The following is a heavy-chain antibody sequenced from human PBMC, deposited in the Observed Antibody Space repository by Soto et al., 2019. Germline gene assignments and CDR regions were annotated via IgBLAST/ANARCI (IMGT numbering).Heavy chain of an antibody. CDR3: ARGGTYSSSWYFSSLNWFDP. V-gene: IGHV1-2*04. J-gene: IGHJ5*02. CDR1: GYTFTGYY. CDR2: INPNSGGT. D-gene: IGHD6-13*01. Sequence: ASVKVSCKASGYTFTGYYMHWVRQAPGQGLEWMGWINPNSGGTNYAQKFQGWVTMTRDTSISTAYMELSRLRSDDTAVYYCARGGTYSSSWYFSSLNWFDPWGQGPLVTVSS.